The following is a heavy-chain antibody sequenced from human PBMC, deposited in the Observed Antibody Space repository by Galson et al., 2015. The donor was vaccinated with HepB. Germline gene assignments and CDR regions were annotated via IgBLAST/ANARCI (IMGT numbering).Heavy chain of an antibody. D-gene: IGHD6-19*01. J-gene: IGHJ3*02. CDR2: TYYRSKWYY. CDR3: ARVVAGGYDGFEI. V-gene: IGHV6-1*01. CDR1: GDSVSSNSVA. Sequence: CAISGDSVSSNSVAWNWIRQSPSRGLEWLGRTYYRSKWYYDYAVSVKSRITINPDTSKNQFSLQLNSVTPEDTSVYYCARVVAGGYDGFEIWGHGTMVTVSS.